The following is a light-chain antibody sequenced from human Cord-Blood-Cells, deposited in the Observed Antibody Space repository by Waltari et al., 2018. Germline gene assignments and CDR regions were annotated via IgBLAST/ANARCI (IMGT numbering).Light chain of an antibody. CDR1: QSVSSSY. CDR3: QQYGSSFT. J-gene: IGKJ3*01. V-gene: IGKV3-20*01. CDR2: GAS. Sequence: EIVLTQSPGTLSLSPGERATLSCRASQSVSSSYLAWYQQKPGQAPRLLIYGASSTATGIPDSFSGSGSGTDFTLTSSRLEPEDFAVYYCQQYGSSFTFGPGTKVDIK.